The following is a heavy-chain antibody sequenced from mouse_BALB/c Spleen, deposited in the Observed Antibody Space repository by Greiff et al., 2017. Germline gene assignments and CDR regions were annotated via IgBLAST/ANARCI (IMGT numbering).Heavy chain of an antibody. J-gene: IGHJ2*01. CDR2: INPGSGGT. CDR1: GYAFTNYL. V-gene: IGHV1-54*01. D-gene: IGHD2-3*01. CDR3: ARGGYDGYYPY. Sequence: VKLQQSGAELVRPGTSVKVSCKASGYAFTNYLIEWVKQRPGQGLEWIGVINPGSGGTNYNEKFKGKATLTADKSSSTAYMQLSSLTSDDSAVYFCARGGYDGYYPYWGQGTTLTVSS.